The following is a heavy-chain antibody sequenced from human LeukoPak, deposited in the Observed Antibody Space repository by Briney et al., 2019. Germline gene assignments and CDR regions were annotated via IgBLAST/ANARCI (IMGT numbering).Heavy chain of an antibody. V-gene: IGHV3-23*01. CDR2: ISGSGEYT. D-gene: IGHD2-21*02. CDR3: AKLICDSKDCSY. Sequence: GGSLRLSCAGSGFTFSSYAMSWIRQAPEKGLEWVSGISGSGEYTYFADSVKGRFTISRDTSKNTLYLQLNSLRVEDTAIYYCAKLICDSKDCSYWGQRTLVTVSS. CDR1: GFTFSSYA. J-gene: IGHJ4*02.